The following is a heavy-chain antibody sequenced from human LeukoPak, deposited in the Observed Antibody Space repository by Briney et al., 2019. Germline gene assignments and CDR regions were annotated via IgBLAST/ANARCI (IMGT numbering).Heavy chain of an antibody. CDR3: ARGGGYFLIDAFDI. CDR1: GGSISSSSYY. CDR2: IYYSGST. V-gene: IGHV4-39*07. D-gene: IGHD3-22*01. J-gene: IGHJ3*02. Sequence: SETLSLTCTVSGGSISSSSYYWGWIRQPPGTGLEWIGSIYYSGSTYYNPSLKSRVTISVDTSKNQFSLKLSSVTAADTAVYYCARGGGYFLIDAFDIWGLGTMVTVSS.